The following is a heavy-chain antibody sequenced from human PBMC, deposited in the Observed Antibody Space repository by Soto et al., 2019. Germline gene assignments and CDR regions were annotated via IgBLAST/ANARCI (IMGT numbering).Heavy chain of an antibody. CDR3: GRDPYSGSPL. CDR1: GGTFSSYA. Sequence: QVQLVQSGAEVKKPGSSVKVSCKASGGTFSSYAISWVRQAPGQGLEWMGGIIPIFGTANYAQKFQGRVTITADESSSTAYMELISLRADETAVYYCGRDPYSGSPLWGQGTLVTVSS. J-gene: IGHJ4*02. V-gene: IGHV1-69*12. CDR2: IIPIFGTA. D-gene: IGHD1-26*01.